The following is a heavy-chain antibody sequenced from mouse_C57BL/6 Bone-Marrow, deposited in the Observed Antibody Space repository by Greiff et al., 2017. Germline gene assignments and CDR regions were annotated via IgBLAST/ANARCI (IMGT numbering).Heavy chain of an antibody. CDR3: ARRGLITTVVASYYYAMDY. J-gene: IGHJ4*01. CDR2: IHPNSGST. Sequence: QVQLQQPGAELVKPGASVKLSCKASGYTFTSYWMHWVKQRPGQGLEWIGMIHPNSGSTNYNEKFKSKATLTVDKSSSTAYMQLSSLTSEDSAVYYCARRGLITTVVASYYYAMDYWGQGTSVTGSS. CDR1: GYTFTSYW. V-gene: IGHV1-64*01. D-gene: IGHD1-1*01.